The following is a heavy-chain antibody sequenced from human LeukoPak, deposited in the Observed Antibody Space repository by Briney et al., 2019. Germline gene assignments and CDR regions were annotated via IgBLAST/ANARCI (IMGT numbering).Heavy chain of an antibody. CDR3: ASRSDYGDYLDY. V-gene: IGHV4-59*01. Sequence: SETLSLTCTVSGGSITSYYWTWIRQPPGKGLEWIGYIYYSGSTNYNPSLKSRVTISVDTSKNQFSLKLSSVTAADTAVYYCASRSDYGDYLDYWGQGTLVTVSS. J-gene: IGHJ4*02. D-gene: IGHD4-17*01. CDR2: IYYSGST. CDR1: GGSITSYY.